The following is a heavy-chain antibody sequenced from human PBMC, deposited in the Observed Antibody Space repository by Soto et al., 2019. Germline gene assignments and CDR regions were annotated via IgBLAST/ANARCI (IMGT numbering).Heavy chain of an antibody. CDR1: GASVSTGY. J-gene: IGHJ5*02. CDR2: MYFGGSF. V-gene: IGHV4-59*02. D-gene: IGHD3-22*01. CDR3: ARSYYDSTGFAVDP. Sequence: SETLSLTCTVSGASVSTGYWSWIRQPPGKGLEWIGFMYFGGSFNYNPSLTSLATISVETSKNQFSMKMTSVTAADTAVYYCARSYYDSTGFAVDPWGQGTLVTVSS.